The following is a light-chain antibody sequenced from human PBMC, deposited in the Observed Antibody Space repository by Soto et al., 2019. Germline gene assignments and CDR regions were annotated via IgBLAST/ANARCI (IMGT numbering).Light chain of an antibody. CDR2: SAS. Sequence: DIQMTQSPSSLSASVGDRVTVTCRAGQSISRYLNWYQQRPGKAPKLLIYSASTLQTGVPSRLSGSGSGTEFTLTISSLQPDELATDDGQHYNSYSEAFGQGTKVDIK. J-gene: IGKJ1*01. CDR3: QHYNSYSEA. CDR1: QSISRY. V-gene: IGKV1-5*01.